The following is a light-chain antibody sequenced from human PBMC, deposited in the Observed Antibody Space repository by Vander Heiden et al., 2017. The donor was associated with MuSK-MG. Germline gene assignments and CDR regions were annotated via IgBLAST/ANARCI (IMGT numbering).Light chain of an antibody. Sequence: QSVLTQPPSASGTPGQRVTISCSVSSSNIGSNTVNWYQQLPGTAPKLLIYRNNQRPSGVPDRFSGSKSGTSASLAISGLQSEDEADYYCAAWDDSLNGPVFSGGTKLTVL. CDR2: RNN. V-gene: IGLV1-44*01. CDR1: SSNIGSNT. J-gene: IGLJ2*01. CDR3: AAWDDSLNGPV.